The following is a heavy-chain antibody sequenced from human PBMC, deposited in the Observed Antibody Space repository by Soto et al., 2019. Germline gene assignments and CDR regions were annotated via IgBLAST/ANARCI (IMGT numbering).Heavy chain of an antibody. CDR1: GFTFSSYW. Sequence: EVQLVESGGGLVQPGGSLRLSCAASGFTFSSYWMHWVRQAPGKGLVWVSRINSDGSSTSYADSVKGRFTISRDNAKNTLYLQMNSLRAEDTAVYYCTRDLRPAAGIYYYYYVMDVWGQGTTVTVSS. V-gene: IGHV3-74*01. D-gene: IGHD6-13*01. CDR2: INSDGSST. J-gene: IGHJ6*02. CDR3: TRDLRPAAGIYYYYYVMDV.